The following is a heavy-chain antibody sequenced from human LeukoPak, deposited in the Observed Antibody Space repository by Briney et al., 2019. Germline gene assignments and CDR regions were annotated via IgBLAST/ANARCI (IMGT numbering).Heavy chain of an antibody. CDR2: INHSGST. CDR3: ARMEHRTYHDFWSGYYTSYNWFDP. V-gene: IGHV4-34*01. J-gene: IGHJ5*02. Sequence: KPSETLSLTCAVYGGSFSGYYWSWIRQPPGKGLEWIGEINHSGSTNYNPSLKSRVTISVDTSKNQFSLKLSSVTAADTAVYYCARMEHRTYHDFWSGYYTSYNWFDPWGQGTLVTVSS. CDR1: GGSFSGYY. D-gene: IGHD3-3*01.